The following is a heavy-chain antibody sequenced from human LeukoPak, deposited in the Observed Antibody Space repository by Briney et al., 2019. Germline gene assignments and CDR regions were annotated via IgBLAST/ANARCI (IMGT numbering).Heavy chain of an antibody. J-gene: IGHJ4*02. V-gene: IGHV3-9*01. CDR2: ISLNSGTT. D-gene: IGHD6-13*01. Sequence: PGGSLRLSCAASGLTFSSYAMSWVRQAPGKGLEWVSGISLNSGTTGYADSVKGRFTISRDNAKNSLFLQMNSLRAEDTAFYYCAKDGGAAGTYFDYWGQGTLVTVSS. CDR1: GLTFSSYA. CDR3: AKDGGAAGTYFDY.